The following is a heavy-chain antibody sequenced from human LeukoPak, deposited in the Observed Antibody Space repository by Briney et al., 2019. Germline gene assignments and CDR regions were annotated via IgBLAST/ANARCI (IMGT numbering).Heavy chain of an antibody. CDR2: IDPNSGGT. J-gene: IGHJ4*02. Sequence: ASVKVSCKASGYGFTGYYIHWVRQAPGQGLEWMGWIDPNSGGTNYAQRFQGRVTMTRDTSISTAYMELSSLRSDDTAVYYCARDTGSSPGDYWGQGTLVAVSS. CDR1: GYGFTGYY. D-gene: IGHD6-6*01. CDR3: ARDTGSSPGDY. V-gene: IGHV1-2*02.